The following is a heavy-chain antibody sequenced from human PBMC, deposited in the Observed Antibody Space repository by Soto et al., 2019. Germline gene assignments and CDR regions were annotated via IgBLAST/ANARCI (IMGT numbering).Heavy chain of an antibody. CDR1: GGSISSGAYY. Sequence: QVQLQESGPGLVKPSQTLSLTCTVSGGSISSGAYYWSWIRQHSEKGLEWIGYMHYSGIAYYNPSLTTRVTRSVVTSKNQFSLKLSSVTAADTAVYYCARYYFDNSGYSNWFDPWGRGTLVTVSS. CDR2: MHYSGIA. V-gene: IGHV4-31*03. CDR3: ARYYFDNSGYSNWFDP. J-gene: IGHJ5*02. D-gene: IGHD3-22*01.